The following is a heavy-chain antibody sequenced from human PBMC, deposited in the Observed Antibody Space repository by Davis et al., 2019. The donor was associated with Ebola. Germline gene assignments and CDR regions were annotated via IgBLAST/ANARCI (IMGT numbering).Heavy chain of an antibody. J-gene: IGHJ4*02. CDR2: IYYSGST. D-gene: IGHD3-10*01. Sequence: PSETLSLTCTVSDGSISSYYWSWIRQPPGKGLEWIGYIYYSGSTNYNPSLKSRVTISVDTSKNQFSLKLSSVTAADTAVYYCARDYGSGSYPKGTGYFDYWGQGTLVTVSS. CDR3: ARDYGSGSYPKGTGYFDY. CDR1: DGSISSYY. V-gene: IGHV4-59*12.